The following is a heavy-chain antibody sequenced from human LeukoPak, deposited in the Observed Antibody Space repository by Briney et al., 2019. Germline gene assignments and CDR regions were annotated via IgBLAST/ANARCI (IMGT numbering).Heavy chain of an antibody. D-gene: IGHD5-18*01. J-gene: IGHJ3*02. CDR3: ARDRIQLWFGLDAFDI. CDR1: GYTFTGYC. Sequence: GASVKVSCKASGYTFTGYCMHWVRQGPGQGLEWMGGINPNSGGRKYAQKFPGRVTMTRATSISTAYMELSRLRSDDTAAYYCARDRIQLWFGLDAFDIWGQGTMVTVSS. CDR2: INPNSGGR. V-gene: IGHV1-2*02.